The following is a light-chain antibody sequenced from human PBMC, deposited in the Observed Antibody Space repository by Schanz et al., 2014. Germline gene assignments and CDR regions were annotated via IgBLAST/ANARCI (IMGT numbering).Light chain of an antibody. Sequence: QSALTQPASVSGSPGQSITISCTGTSSDIGAYDFVSWYQHHPGKAPKLLIYEVNKRPSGVPDRFSGSKSGNTASLTVSGLQAEDEADYYCSSYGGPNNYVVFGGGTKLTVL. CDR3: SSYGGPNNYVV. CDR1: SSDIGAYDF. J-gene: IGLJ2*01. CDR2: EVN. V-gene: IGLV2-8*01.